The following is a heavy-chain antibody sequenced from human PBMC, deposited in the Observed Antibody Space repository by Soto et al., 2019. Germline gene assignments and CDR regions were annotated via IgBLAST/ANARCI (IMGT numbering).Heavy chain of an antibody. D-gene: IGHD2-15*01. J-gene: IGHJ6*03. Sequence: ASVKVACKASGYTFTSYYMHWVRQAPGQGLEWMGIINPSGGSTSYAQKFQGRVTMTRDTSTSTVYMELSSLRSEDTAVYYCARGSGGSSRSPRDYYMDVWGKGTTVTVSS. CDR3: ARGSGGSSRSPRDYYMDV. CDR1: GYTFTSYY. CDR2: INPSGGST. V-gene: IGHV1-46*03.